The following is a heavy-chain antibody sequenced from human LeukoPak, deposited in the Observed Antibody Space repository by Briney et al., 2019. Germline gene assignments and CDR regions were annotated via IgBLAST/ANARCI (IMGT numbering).Heavy chain of an antibody. CDR3: ASAVTEDSHYYYYGMDV. CDR1: GYTLTELS. Sequence: ASVKVSCKVSGYTLTELSMHWVRQAPGKGLEWMGGFDPEDGETIYAQKFQGRVTMTEDTSTDTAYMELSSLRSEDTAVYYCASAVTEDSHYYYYGMDVWGQGTTVTVSS. D-gene: IGHD2-21*02. J-gene: IGHJ6*02. V-gene: IGHV1-24*01. CDR2: FDPEDGET.